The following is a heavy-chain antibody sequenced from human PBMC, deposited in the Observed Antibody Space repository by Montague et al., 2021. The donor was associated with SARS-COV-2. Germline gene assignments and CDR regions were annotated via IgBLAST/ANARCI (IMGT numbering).Heavy chain of an antibody. V-gene: IGHV4-34*01. Sequence: SETLSLTCAVYGVSFSGYYWSWIRQSPGKGLEWIGEINQGGAPNYTPSLKSRVTISLDTSKKQISLKLNSVTVADTAVFFCARGRPGLGSFRHFDSISFGALDIWGQGSLVIVSS. CDR2: INQGGAP. CDR3: ARGRPGLGSFRHFDSISFGALDI. D-gene: IGHD3-9*01. J-gene: IGHJ3*02. CDR1: GVSFSGYY.